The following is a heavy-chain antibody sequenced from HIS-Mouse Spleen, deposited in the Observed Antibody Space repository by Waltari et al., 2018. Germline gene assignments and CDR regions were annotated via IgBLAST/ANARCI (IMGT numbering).Heavy chain of an antibody. CDR1: GGSFSGYY. J-gene: IGHJ4*02. CDR2: IKHSGST. V-gene: IGHV4-34*01. D-gene: IGHD3-10*01. CDR3: ARDGEDGDHY. Sequence: QVQLQQWGAGLLKPSETLSLTCAVYGGSFSGYYWSWIRQPPGKGLEWIGEIKHSGSTNYNPSLKSRVTISVDTSKNQFSLKLSSVTAADTAVYYCARDGEDGDHYWGQGTLVTVSS.